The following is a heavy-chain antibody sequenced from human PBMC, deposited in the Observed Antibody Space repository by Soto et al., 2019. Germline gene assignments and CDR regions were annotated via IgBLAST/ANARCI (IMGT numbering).Heavy chain of an antibody. J-gene: IGHJ4*02. CDR1: GYTFTSYG. Sequence: QVQLVQSGAEVKKPGASVKVSCKASGYTFTSYGISWVRQAPGQGLEWMGWISAYNGNTNYAQKLQGRVTMTTDTSATTAYMELRRLRSDDTAVYYCASASYLILTGYYRRLDYWGQGTLVTVSS. V-gene: IGHV1-18*01. D-gene: IGHD3-9*01. CDR2: ISAYNGNT. CDR3: ASASYLILTGYYRRLDY.